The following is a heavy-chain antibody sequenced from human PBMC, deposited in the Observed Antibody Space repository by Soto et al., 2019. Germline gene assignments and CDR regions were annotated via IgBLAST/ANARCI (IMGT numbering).Heavy chain of an antibody. J-gene: IGHJ4*02. Sequence: ASVNVSGEASGYTCSYYDMHWLRQSPGQVLEWMGWINPNSGDTKYAPKFQGGVTMTRDTSITTAYMELSRLRSGDTAVYYCARAPATAKPEAVAFWGQGPLVNVSS. CDR2: INPNSGDT. V-gene: IGHV1-2*02. CDR3: ARAPATAKPEAVAF. D-gene: IGHD1-1*01. CDR1: GYTCSYYD.